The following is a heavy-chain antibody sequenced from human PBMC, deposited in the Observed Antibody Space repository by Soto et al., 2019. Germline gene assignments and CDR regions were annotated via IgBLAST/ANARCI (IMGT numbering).Heavy chain of an antibody. Sequence: GGSLRLSCAASGFTFSSYSMNWVRQAPGRRLEWVSYISYSGSSIYYADSVKGRFTISRDNSKNTLYLQMNSLRAEDTAVYYCAKDSVVVIAIMDYWGQGTLVTVSS. J-gene: IGHJ4*02. CDR2: ISYSGSSI. CDR1: GFTFSSYS. CDR3: AKDSVVVIAIMDY. D-gene: IGHD2-21*01. V-gene: IGHV3-48*01.